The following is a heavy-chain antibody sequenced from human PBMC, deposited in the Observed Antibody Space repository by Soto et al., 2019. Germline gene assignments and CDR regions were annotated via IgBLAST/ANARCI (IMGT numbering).Heavy chain of an antibody. CDR3: ARRLFVRGTLAYYDY. Sequence: QVHLQESGPGLVKPSETLSLTCSVSNDSIRSDNWWSWARQPPGKGLEWIGEIFHSGSSNNNPSLKSRVTLSVDKTKNEFSLKLNSVTAADTAVYYYARRLFVRGTLAYYDYCGQGTLVTVSS. V-gene: IGHV4-4*02. J-gene: IGHJ4*02. D-gene: IGHD3-10*02. CDR1: NDSIRSDNW. CDR2: IFHSGSS.